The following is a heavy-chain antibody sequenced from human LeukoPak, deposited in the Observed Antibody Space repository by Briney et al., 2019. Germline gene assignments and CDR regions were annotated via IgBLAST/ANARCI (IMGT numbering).Heavy chain of an antibody. CDR3: AGTDRGSTWFDP. Sequence: SETLSLTCTVSGGSISSYYWSWIRQPPGKGLEWIGYIYYSGSTNYNPSLKSRVTISVDTSKNQFSLKLSSVTAADTAVYYCAGTDRGSTWFDPWGQGTLVTVSS. CDR1: GGSISSYY. D-gene: IGHD1-14*01. J-gene: IGHJ5*02. V-gene: IGHV4-59*08. CDR2: IYYSGST.